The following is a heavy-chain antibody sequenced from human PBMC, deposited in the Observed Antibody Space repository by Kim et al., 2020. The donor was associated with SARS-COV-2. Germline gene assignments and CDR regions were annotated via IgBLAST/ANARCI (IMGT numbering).Heavy chain of an antibody. V-gene: IGHV3-33*01. CDR2: IWYDGSNK. CDR3: ARDFQTNSRSFVPNDAFDM. J-gene: IGHJ3*02. D-gene: IGHD6-6*01. CDR1: GFSFKLYG. Sequence: GSLRLSCAASGFSFKLYGMHWVRQAPGKGLEWVAVIWYDGSNKYYGDSVKDRFVISRDNSKNMLFLQMNNLRADDTALYFCARDFQTNSRSFVPNDAFDMWGQGTMVTVSS.